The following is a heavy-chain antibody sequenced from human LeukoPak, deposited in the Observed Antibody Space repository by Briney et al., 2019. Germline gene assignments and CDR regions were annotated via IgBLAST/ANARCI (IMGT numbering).Heavy chain of an antibody. CDR1: GFIFSKYA. D-gene: IGHD6-19*01. CDR2: INAVDANT. CDR3: AKQFLDAN. Sequence: GGSLRLSCAASGFIFSKYAMTWVRQAPGKGLEWVSTINAVDANTYYADSVKGRFTVSRDNAMNTLYLQMDSLRAEDTAVYYCAKQFLDANWGQGTRVIVST. V-gene: IGHV3-23*01. J-gene: IGHJ4*02.